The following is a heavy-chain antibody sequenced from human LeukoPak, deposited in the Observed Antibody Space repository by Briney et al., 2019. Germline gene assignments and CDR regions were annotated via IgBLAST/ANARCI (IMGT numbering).Heavy chain of an antibody. CDR2: ISSSGSTI. V-gene: IGHV3-48*03. CDR3: ASTEGSVDY. CDR1: GLTFCSYN. J-gene: IGHJ4*02. Sequence: GGSLRLSCAASGLTFCSYNMNWVRQAPGKGLEWVSYISSSGSTIYYADSVKGRFTISRDNAKNSLYLQMNSLRAEDTAVYYCASTEGSVDYWGQGTLVTVSS. D-gene: IGHD5/OR15-5a*01.